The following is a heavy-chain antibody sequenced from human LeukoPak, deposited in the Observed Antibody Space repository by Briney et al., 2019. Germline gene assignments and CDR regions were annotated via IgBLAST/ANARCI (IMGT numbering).Heavy chain of an antibody. J-gene: IGHJ3*01. CDR3: AVAGVRYYDSSGLHAFDF. CDR2: MFYSGST. D-gene: IGHD3-22*01. Sequence: SETLSLTCTVSGGSISSRSHCWGWIRQPPGKGLEWIGTMFYSGSTYYNPSLKSRVAISVDTSENQFSLELNSVTAADTAVYYCAVAGVRYYDSSGLHAFDFWGRGTMVTASS. CDR1: GGSISSRSHC. V-gene: IGHV4-39*01.